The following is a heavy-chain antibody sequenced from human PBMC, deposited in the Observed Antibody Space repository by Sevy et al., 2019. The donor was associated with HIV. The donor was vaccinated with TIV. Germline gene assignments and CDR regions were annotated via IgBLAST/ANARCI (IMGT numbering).Heavy chain of an antibody. Sequence: GGSLRLSCAASGFTFSSYSMNWDRQAPGKGLEWVSSISSSSSYIYYADSVKGRFTISRDNAKNSLYLQMNSLRAEDTAVYYCAAMGTVVTPDYWGQGTLVTVSS. J-gene: IGHJ4*02. V-gene: IGHV3-21*01. CDR3: AAMGTVVTPDY. CDR2: ISSSSSYI. CDR1: GFTFSSYS. D-gene: IGHD2-21*02.